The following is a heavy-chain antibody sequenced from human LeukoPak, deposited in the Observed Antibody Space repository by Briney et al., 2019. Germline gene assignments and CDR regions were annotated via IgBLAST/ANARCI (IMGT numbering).Heavy chain of an antibody. CDR2: IRTQFYGGTT. Sequence: GESLKISCTASGFTFGDYGMSWVRQAPGKGLEWVGFIRTQFYGGTTEYAASVKGRFTISRDASNSIAYLQMNSLKTEDTAVYYCSRVWSGTYYFLDYWGQGSLVTVSS. CDR1: GFTFGDYG. V-gene: IGHV3-49*04. CDR3: SRVWSGTYYFLDY. D-gene: IGHD1-26*01. J-gene: IGHJ4*02.